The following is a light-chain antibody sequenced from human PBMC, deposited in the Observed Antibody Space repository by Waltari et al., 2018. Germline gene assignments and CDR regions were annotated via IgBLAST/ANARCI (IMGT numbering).Light chain of an antibody. V-gene: IGKV3-20*01. Sequence: IVLTQSPGTLSFSPAERATLSCRASQSVSKYLACYQQRPGQAPRLLIYAASTRATGIPDRFSGSGFGTDFSLTISRLEPEDFAVYYCQNHERLPATFGQGTKVEIK. CDR2: AAS. J-gene: IGKJ1*01. CDR1: QSVSKY. CDR3: QNHERLPAT.